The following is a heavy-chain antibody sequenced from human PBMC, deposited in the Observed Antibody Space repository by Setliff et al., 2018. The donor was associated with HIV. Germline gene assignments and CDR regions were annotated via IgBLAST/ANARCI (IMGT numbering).Heavy chain of an antibody. CDR1: GYTFTSYA. CDR2: INAGNGNT. V-gene: IGHV1-3*01. CDR3: ASRYYNFWSGYTDTFDI. J-gene: IGHJ3*02. D-gene: IGHD3-3*01. Sequence: GASVKVSCKASGYTFTSYAMHWVRQAPGQRLEWMGWINAGNGNTKYSQKFQGRVTITRDTSASTAYMELSSLRSEDTAVYYCASRYYNFWSGYTDTFDIWGQGTMVTVSS.